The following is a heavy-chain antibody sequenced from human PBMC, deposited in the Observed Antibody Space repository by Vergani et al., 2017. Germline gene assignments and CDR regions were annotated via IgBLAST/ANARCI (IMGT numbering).Heavy chain of an antibody. CDR1: GFTFSSYS. Sequence: EVQLVESGGGLVKPGGSLRLSCAASGFTFSSYSMNWVRQAPGKGLEWVSSISSSSSYIYYADSVKGRFTISRDNAKNSLYLQRNSLRAEDTAVYYCARGDDFWSGYYFSAFDIWGQGTMVTVSS. D-gene: IGHD3-3*01. CDR3: ARGDDFWSGYYFSAFDI. V-gene: IGHV3-21*01. CDR2: ISSSSSYI. J-gene: IGHJ3*02.